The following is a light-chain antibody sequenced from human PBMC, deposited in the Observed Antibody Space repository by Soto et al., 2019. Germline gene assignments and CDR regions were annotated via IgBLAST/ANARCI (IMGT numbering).Light chain of an antibody. CDR3: QQFNNWPPWT. V-gene: IGKV3-15*01. Sequence: EIVMTQSPATLSVSPWERVTLSCRASQSVSTNLAWYQQKPGQAPRLLIYGASTRATGIPARFSGSGSGTEFALTISSLQSEDVSVYYCQQFNNWPPWTFGQGTKVEIK. CDR2: GAS. J-gene: IGKJ1*01. CDR1: QSVSTN.